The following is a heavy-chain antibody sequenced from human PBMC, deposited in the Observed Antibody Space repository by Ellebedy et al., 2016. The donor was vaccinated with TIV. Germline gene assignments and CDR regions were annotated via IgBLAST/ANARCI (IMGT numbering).Heavy chain of an antibody. V-gene: IGHV4-59*01. CDR1: GASISTYS. CDR2: FFRGGDT. D-gene: IGHD3-16*01. Sequence: SETLSLXCTVSGASISTYSWTWIRQPPGKGLEWMGYFFRGGDTNYNPSLESRVFMSIDTSRNQFSLSLSSVTAADTGLYFCASFDYDVEGYYVLDVWGQGTTVTVSS. J-gene: IGHJ6*02. CDR3: ASFDYDVEGYYVLDV.